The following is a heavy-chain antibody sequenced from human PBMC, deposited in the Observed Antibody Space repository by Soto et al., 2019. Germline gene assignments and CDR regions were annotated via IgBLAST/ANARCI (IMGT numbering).Heavy chain of an antibody. D-gene: IGHD6-19*01. Sequence: QVQLQESGPGLVKPSQTLSLTCTVSGGSISSGGHYWSWIRQHPGKGLEWIGYNYYSGSTYNPSLKSRVTISVDTSKNQFSLKLSSVTAADTAVYYCASSSSGGVHWGQGTLVTVSS. V-gene: IGHV4-31*03. CDR3: ASSSSGGVH. J-gene: IGHJ4*02. CDR1: GGSISSGGHY. CDR2: NYYSGST.